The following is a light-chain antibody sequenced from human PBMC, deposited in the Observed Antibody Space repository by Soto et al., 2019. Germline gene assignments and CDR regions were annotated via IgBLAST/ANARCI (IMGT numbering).Light chain of an antibody. J-gene: IGKJ1*01. CDR2: WAS. V-gene: IGKV4-1*01. Sequence: DFVMTQSPDSLAVSLGERATINCRSSQSVLYSSNNKNYLAWYQQKPGQPPRMLFYWASTRASGVPDRFSGSGSGTDFTLTISSLQAEDVAVYFCQEYYGTLRAFGQGTKVEI. CDR1: QSVLYSSNNKNY. CDR3: QEYYGTLRA.